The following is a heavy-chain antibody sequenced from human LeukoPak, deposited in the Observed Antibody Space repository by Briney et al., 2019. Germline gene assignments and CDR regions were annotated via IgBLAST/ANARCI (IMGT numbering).Heavy chain of an antibody. CDR1: GYSFTSYW. CDR3: ARHARYGSGSYTYS. CDR2: IHPSDFET. D-gene: IGHD3-10*01. V-gene: IGHV5-51*01. Sequence: GESLKISRKGSGYSFTSYWIGWVRQMPGKGLEWMGIIHPSDFETRYSASFQGQVTFSADKSISTAYRQWSSPKASDTAMYYCARHARYGSGSYTYSWGQGTLVTVSS. J-gene: IGHJ4*02.